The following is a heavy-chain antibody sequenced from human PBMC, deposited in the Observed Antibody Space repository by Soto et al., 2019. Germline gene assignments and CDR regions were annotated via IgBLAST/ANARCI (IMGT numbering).Heavy chain of an antibody. V-gene: IGHV3-30*04. CDR3: ERGQSVRGVIIKGVGY. D-gene: IGHD3-10*02. Sequence: QVQLVESGGGVVQPGRCLRLSCAASGFTFSSYAMHWVRQAPGKGQEWVQVISYDGRNKYYADSVKGRFTITRDNSKNTLYLQMNSLRAEDTAVYYCERGQSVRGVIIKGVGYWGQGTLVTVSS. CDR1: GFTFSSYA. J-gene: IGHJ4*02. CDR2: ISYDGRNK.